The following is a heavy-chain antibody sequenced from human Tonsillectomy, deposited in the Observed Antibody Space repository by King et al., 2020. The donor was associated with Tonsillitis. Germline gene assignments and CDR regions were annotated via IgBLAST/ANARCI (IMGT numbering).Heavy chain of an antibody. Sequence: VQLVESGAEVKKPGTSVRVSCKASGGIFDSFAFSWVRQAPGQGLKWMGRIIPILGETIYARDFRGRLTISADASTSTAYMELGALTAEDTAIYYCARDVVLRDSSGASPWGQGTLITVSS. CDR3: ARDVVLRDSSGASP. CDR1: GGIFDSFA. V-gene: IGHV1-69*09. J-gene: IGHJ5*02. CDR2: IIPILGET. D-gene: IGHD2-21*01.